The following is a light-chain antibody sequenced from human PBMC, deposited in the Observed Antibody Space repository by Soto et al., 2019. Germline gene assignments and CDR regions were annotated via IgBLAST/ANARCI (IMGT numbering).Light chain of an antibody. CDR2: WSS. CDR3: QQYYGTPYT. CDR1: QNIFYSSTNYNY. J-gene: IGKJ2*01. Sequence: DIVMTQSPDSLAVSLGERATINCKSSQNIFYSSTNYNYLAWYHQKPGQPPKLLIYWSSTRDSVVPDRFSGSGSWTDFTLTISSLQAEDVAFYFCQQYYGTPYTFGLGTKLEIK. V-gene: IGKV4-1*01.